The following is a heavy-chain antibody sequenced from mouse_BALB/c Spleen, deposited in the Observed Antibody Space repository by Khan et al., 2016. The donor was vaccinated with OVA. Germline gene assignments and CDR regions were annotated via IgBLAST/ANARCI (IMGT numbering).Heavy chain of an antibody. CDR2: ISTDGDYI. CDR1: GFTFSTFA. J-gene: IGHJ3*01. V-gene: IGHV5-6*01. CDR3: ARHTYGPFAY. Sequence: EVELVESGGDLVKPGGSLKLSCAASGFTFSTFAMSWVRQTPDKRLEWVATISTDGDYIYYPDSVKGRFTISRDNAKNTLYLQMSSLRSEDTAMYYCARHTYGPFAYWGQGTLVTVSA. D-gene: IGHD1-1*01.